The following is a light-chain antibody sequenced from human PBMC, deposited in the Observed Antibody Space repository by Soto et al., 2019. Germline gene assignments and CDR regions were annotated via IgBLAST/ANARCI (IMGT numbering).Light chain of an antibody. Sequence: DVVMTQTPLSLSVPPGQPASISCKSIQSLLHITGEIFLFWDLQKPGQSPQLLIYEVSTRVSGVPDRFSGSGSGTDFTLEISRVETDDVGIYYCMQSTQLPPTFGQGTRLEI. V-gene: IGKV2D-29*02. J-gene: IGKJ5*01. CDR3: MQSTQLPPT. CDR2: EVS. CDR1: QSLLHITGEIF.